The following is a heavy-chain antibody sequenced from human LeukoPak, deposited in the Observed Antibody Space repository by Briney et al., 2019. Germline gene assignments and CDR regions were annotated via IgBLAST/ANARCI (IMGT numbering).Heavy chain of an antibody. CDR3: ARIGESHPYYYYYMDV. J-gene: IGHJ6*03. CDR1: GYSFTSYW. CDR2: IYPGDSDT. V-gene: IGHV5-51*01. D-gene: IGHD3-10*01. Sequence: GESLKISCKGSGYSFTSYWIGWVRQMPGKGLEWMGIIYPGDSDTRYSPSFQGQVTISADKSISTAYLQWSSLKASDTAMYYCARIGESHPYYYYYMDVWGKGTTVTVSS.